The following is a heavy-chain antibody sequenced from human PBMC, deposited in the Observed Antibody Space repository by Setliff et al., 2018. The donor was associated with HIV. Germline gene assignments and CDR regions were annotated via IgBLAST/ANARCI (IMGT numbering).Heavy chain of an antibody. CDR3: IIAYSSGWLAPMGFDS. Sequence: SETLSLTCSVSGDSISSGSYYWSWIRLPAGKGLEWIGQIHTTGSTNYNPSLKSRLTISIDTSKNQFSLKLSSVTAADTAVYYCIIAYSSGWLAPMGFDSWGQGTLVTVSS. CDR1: GDSISSGSYY. J-gene: IGHJ4*02. CDR2: IHTTGST. V-gene: IGHV4-61*09. D-gene: IGHD6-19*01.